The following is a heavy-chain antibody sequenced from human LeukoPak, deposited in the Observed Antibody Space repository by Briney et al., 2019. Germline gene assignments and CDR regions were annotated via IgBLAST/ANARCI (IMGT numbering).Heavy chain of an antibody. V-gene: IGHV3-48*01. CDR3: ARDGSGYCSSTSCSFYYYYYMDV. Sequence: GGSLRLSCAASGFTFSSYSMNWVRQAPGKGMEWVSYISSSSSTIYYADSVKGRFTISRDNAKNSLYLQMNSLRAEDTAVYYCARDGSGYCSSTSCSFYYYYYMDVWGKGTTVTVS. CDR1: GFTFSSYS. J-gene: IGHJ6*03. CDR2: ISSSSSTI. D-gene: IGHD2-2*01.